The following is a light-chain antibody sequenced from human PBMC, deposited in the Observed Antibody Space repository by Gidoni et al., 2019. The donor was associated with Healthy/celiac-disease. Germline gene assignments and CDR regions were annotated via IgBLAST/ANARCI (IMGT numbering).Light chain of an antibody. V-gene: IGKV1-33*01. J-gene: IGKJ4*01. CDR1: QDISNY. CDR2: DAS. CDR3: QQYDNLELT. Sequence: DIQMTQSPSSLSASVGDRVTITCQASQDISNYLNWYQQKPGKAPKLLIYDASNLETGVPSRFSGIGSGTDFTFTISSLQPEDIATYYCQQYDNLELTFGGGTKVEIK.